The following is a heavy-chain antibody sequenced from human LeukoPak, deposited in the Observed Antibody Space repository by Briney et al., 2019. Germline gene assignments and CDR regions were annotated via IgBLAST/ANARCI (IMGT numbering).Heavy chain of an antibody. V-gene: IGHV3-23*01. D-gene: IGHD3-10*01. CDR1: GFTFSSYA. CDR3: AREVLWFGELVRNNWFDP. CDR2: ISGSGGST. J-gene: IGHJ5*02. Sequence: PGGSLRLSCAASGFTFSSYAMSWVRQAPGKGLEWVSAISGSGGSTYYADSVKGRFTISRDNSKNTLYLQMNSLRAEDTAVYYCAREVLWFGELVRNNWFDPWGQGTLVTVSS.